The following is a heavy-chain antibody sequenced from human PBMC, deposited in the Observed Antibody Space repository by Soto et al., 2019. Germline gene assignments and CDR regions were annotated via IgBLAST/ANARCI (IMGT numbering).Heavy chain of an antibody. CDR2: IWYDGSNK. CDR3: ARDGVEAVVRGVIIPPNWFDP. J-gene: IGHJ5*02. V-gene: IGHV3-33*01. CDR1: GFTFSSYG. Sequence: GSLRLSCAASGFTFSSYGMHWVRQAPGKGLEWVAVIWYDGSNKYYADSVKGRFTISRDNSKNTLYLQMNSLRAEDTAVYYCARDGVEAVVRGVIIPPNWFDPWGQGTLVTVSS. D-gene: IGHD3-10*01.